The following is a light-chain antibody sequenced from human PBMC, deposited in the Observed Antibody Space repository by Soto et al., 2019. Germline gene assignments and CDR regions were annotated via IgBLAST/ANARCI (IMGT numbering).Light chain of an antibody. CDR1: QSVSSN. J-gene: IGKJ5*01. V-gene: IGKV3-15*01. CDR3: QQYNKWPIT. CDR2: GAS. Sequence: EIAMTQSPATLSVSPGETATPSCRASQSVSSNLAWYQQKPGQAPRLLIYGASTRATGIPARFSGGGSGTEFTLTISSLQSEDSAFYYCQQYNKWPITFGQGTRLE.